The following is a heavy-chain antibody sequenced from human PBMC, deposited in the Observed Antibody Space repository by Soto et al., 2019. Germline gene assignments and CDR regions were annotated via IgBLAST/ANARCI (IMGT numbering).Heavy chain of an antibody. Sequence: GGFLRLSCAASGFTFSDHYMDWVRQAPGKGLEWVGRIRNKASSYTTEYAASVKGRFTISRDDSKNLLFLQMYSLKTEDTAVYYCSRAGILTTPYYFDYWGQGTLVTVSS. J-gene: IGHJ4*01. CDR3: SRAGILTTPYYFDY. CDR1: GFTFSDHY. CDR2: IRNKASSYTT. D-gene: IGHD2-21*01. V-gene: IGHV3-72*01.